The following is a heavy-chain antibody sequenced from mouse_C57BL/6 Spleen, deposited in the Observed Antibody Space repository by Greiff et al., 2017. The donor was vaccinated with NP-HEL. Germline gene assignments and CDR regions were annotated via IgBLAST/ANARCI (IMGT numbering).Heavy chain of an antibody. Sequence: QVQLQQPGAELVMPGASVKLSCKASGYTFTSYWMHWVKQRPGQGLEWIGEIDPSDSYTNYNQKFKGKSTLTVDKSSSTAYMQLSSLTSEDSAVYYCACYGGYYRWGQGTTLTVSS. CDR1: GYTFTSYW. CDR3: ACYGGYYR. J-gene: IGHJ2*01. CDR2: IDPSDSYT. V-gene: IGHV1-69*01. D-gene: IGHD2-3*01.